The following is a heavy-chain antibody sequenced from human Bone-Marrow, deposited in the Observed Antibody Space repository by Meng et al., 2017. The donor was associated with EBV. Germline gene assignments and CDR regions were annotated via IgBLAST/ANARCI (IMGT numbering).Heavy chain of an antibody. Sequence: EDQLLESGGGLVQPGGSLRLSCAASGFTFNNYAMSWVRQAPGKGLEWVSAISRSGDSTYYADSVKGRFTISRDNSKNTLYLQMNSLRAEDTAVYYCAPGAYGYWGQGTLVTVSS. D-gene: IGHD5-12*01. J-gene: IGHJ4*02. CDR2: ISRSGDST. CDR3: APGAYGY. V-gene: IGHV3-23*01. CDR1: GFTFNNYA.